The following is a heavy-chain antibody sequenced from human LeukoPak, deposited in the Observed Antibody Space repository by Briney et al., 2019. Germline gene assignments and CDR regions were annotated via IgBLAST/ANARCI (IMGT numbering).Heavy chain of an antibody. V-gene: IGHV5-51*01. D-gene: IGHD3-3*01. Sequence: GESLKISCKGSGYNFSNYWIGWVRQRPGQGLEWVGVIYPDDSDIRYSPSFQGQVTISVDKTISTAYLQWSSLKASDTAMYYCARQATYFDFWSGYYGFDPWGQGTLVTVSS. CDR2: IYPDDSDI. CDR1: GYNFSNYW. J-gene: IGHJ5*02. CDR3: ARQATYFDFWSGYYGFDP.